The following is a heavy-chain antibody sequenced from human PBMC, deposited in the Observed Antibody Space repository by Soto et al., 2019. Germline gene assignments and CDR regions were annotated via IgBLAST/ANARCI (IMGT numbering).Heavy chain of an antibody. CDR2: INPSGGST. Sequence: ASVKVSCKVSGYTLTELSMHWVRQAPGKGLEWMGIINPSGGSTSYAQKFQGRVTMTRDTSTSTVYMELSSLRSEDTAVYYCARDRLFKLVRRMAYNWFDPWGQGTLVTVSS. CDR3: ARDRLFKLVRRMAYNWFDP. D-gene: IGHD6-13*01. CDR1: GYTLTELS. J-gene: IGHJ5*02. V-gene: IGHV1-46*01.